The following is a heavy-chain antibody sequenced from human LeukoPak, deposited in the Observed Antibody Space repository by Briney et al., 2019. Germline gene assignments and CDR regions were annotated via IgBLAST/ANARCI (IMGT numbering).Heavy chain of an antibody. D-gene: IGHD5-18*01. CDR1: GFTLSSYA. CDR2: ITASGGNT. Sequence: PGGSLRLSCAASGFTLSSYAMGRVRQAPGKGLEWVSAITASGGNTYYADSVKGRFTISRDNSKNTLYLQVNSLRAEDTAVYYCAKGNGYSYGRYYFGYWGQGTLVTVSS. V-gene: IGHV3-23*01. CDR3: AKGNGYSYGRYYFGY. J-gene: IGHJ4*02.